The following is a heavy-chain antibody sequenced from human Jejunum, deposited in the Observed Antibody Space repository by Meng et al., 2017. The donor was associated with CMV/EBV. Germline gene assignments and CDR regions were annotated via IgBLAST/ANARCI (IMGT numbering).Heavy chain of an antibody. CDR3: ARDLTNKWFYY. CDR1: GDPISGGSHS. V-gene: IGHV4-39*07. CDR2: MYFSGIA. D-gene: IGHD1-26*01. J-gene: IGHJ4*02. Sequence: QMQLQGSGPGLVKPAETLSLTCTASGDPISGGSHSWAWFRQPPGKRLEWIGSMYFSGIADYNPSLKSRVTISLHATQKQFSLRLTSVTAADSAVYFCARDLTNKWFYYWGQGTLVTVSS.